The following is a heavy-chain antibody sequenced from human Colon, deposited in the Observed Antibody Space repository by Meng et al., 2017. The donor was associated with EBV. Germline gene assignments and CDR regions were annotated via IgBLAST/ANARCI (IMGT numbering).Heavy chain of an antibody. D-gene: IGHD3-10*01. CDR2: IYYIGGT. CDR3: ARVSGRSFDP. Sequence: QGPLQDSGPGLGKPSETLSLTCTVSGDPVATGRYYWSWIRQPPGKGLEWIAYIYYIGGTNYNPSLKSRLTISLDTSKNQFSLSLRSVTAADTAVYYCARVSGRSFDPWGQGTLVTVSS. V-gene: IGHV4-61*01. J-gene: IGHJ5*02. CDR1: GDPVATGRYY.